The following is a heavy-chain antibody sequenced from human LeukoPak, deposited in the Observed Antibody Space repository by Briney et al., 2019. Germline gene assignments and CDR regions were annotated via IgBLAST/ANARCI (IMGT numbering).Heavy chain of an antibody. Sequence: ASVKVSCKASGYTFTSYGISWVRQAPGQGLEWMGWISAYNGNTNYAQKLQGRVTMTTDTSTSTAYMELRSLRSDDTAVYYCARDLQLVLDSELDPWGQGTLVTVSS. CDR2: ISAYNGNT. J-gene: IGHJ5*02. D-gene: IGHD6-13*01. CDR1: GYTFTSYG. V-gene: IGHV1-18*01. CDR3: ARDLQLVLDSELDP.